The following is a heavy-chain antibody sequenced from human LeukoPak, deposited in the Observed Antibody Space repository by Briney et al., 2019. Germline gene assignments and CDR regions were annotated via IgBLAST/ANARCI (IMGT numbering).Heavy chain of an antibody. CDR3: AKGGYYDSSGYNPLEY. V-gene: IGHV3-30*02. D-gene: IGHD3-22*01. CDR1: GFTFSSYG. Sequence: PGGSLRLSCAASGFTFSSYGMHRVRQAPGKGLEWVAFIRYDGSNKYYADSVKGRFTISRDNSKNTLYLQMNSLRAEDTAVYYCAKGGYYDSSGYNPLEYWGQGTLVTVSS. J-gene: IGHJ4*02. CDR2: IRYDGSNK.